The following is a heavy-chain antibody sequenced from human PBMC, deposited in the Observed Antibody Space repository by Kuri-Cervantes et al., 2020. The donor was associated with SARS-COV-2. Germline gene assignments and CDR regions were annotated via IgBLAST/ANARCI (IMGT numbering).Heavy chain of an antibody. Sequence: SETLSLTCTVSGGSISSGDCYWSWIRQPPGKGLEWIGYIYYSGSTYYNPSLKSRVTISVDTSKNQFSLKLSSVTAADTAGEYCARDGPPFDYWGQGTLVTVSS. CDR3: ARDGPPFDY. CDR2: IYYSGST. V-gene: IGHV4-30-4*08. J-gene: IGHJ4*02. CDR1: GGSISSGDCY. D-gene: IGHD5-24*01.